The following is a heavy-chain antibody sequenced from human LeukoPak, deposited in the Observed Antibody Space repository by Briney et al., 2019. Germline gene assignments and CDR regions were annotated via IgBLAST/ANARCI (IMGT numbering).Heavy chain of an antibody. Sequence: ASVKVSCKASGYTFTSYGISWARQAPGQGLEWMGWISAYNGNTNYAQKLQGRVTMTTDTSTSTAYMELRSLRSDDTAVYYCARGGTGSGWYGVPFDYWGQGTLVTVSS. CDR3: ARGGTGSGWYGVPFDY. V-gene: IGHV1-18*01. D-gene: IGHD6-19*01. CDR1: GYTFTSYG. CDR2: ISAYNGNT. J-gene: IGHJ4*02.